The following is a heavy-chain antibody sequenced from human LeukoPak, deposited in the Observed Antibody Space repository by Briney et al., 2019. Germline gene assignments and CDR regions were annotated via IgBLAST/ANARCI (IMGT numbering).Heavy chain of an antibody. J-gene: IGHJ3*02. D-gene: IGHD5-12*01. Sequence: GASVKVSCKASGGTFSSYAISWVRQAPGQGLEWMGWINPNSGGTNYAQKFQGRVTMTRDTSISTAYMELSRLRSDDTAVYYCARDMSEWLLTPDDAFDIWGQGTMVTVSS. CDR1: GGTFSSYA. V-gene: IGHV1-2*02. CDR2: INPNSGGT. CDR3: ARDMSEWLLTPDDAFDI.